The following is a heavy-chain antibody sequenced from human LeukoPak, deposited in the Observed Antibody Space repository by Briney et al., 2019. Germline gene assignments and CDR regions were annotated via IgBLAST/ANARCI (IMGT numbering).Heavy chain of an antibody. J-gene: IGHJ4*02. CDR1: GGTFSSYT. V-gene: IGHV1-69*02. CDR3: ARLVPAATPDSKNRDC. D-gene: IGHD2-2*01. Sequence: SVKVSCKASGGTFSSYTISWVRQAPGQGLEWMGRIIPILGIANYAQKFQGRVTITADKSTTTAYMELSSLRSEDTAVYYCARLVPAATPDSKNRDCWGQGTLVTVSS. CDR2: IIPILGIA.